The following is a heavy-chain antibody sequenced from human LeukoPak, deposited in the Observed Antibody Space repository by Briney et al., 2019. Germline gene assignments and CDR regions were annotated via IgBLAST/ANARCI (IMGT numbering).Heavy chain of an antibody. CDR3: ARYQPSYSSSSSFDY. CDR2: ISAYNGNT. V-gene: IGHV1-18*01. CDR1: GYTFTSYD. J-gene: IGHJ4*02. D-gene: IGHD6-6*01. Sequence: ASVKVSCKASGYTFTSYDISWVRQAPGQGLEWMGWISAYNGNTNYAQKLQGRVTMTTDTSTSTAYMELRSLRSDGTAVYYCARYQPSYSSSSSFDYWGQGTLVTVSS.